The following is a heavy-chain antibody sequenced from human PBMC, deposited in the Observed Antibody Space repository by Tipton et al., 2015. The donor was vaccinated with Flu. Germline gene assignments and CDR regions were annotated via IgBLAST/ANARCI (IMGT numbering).Heavy chain of an antibody. V-gene: IGHV4-4*07. D-gene: IGHD3-22*01. CDR2: IYTSGST. CDR1: GGSISSYY. Sequence: TLSLTCTVSGGSISSYYWSWIRQPAGKGLEWIGRIYTSGSTNYNPSLKSRVTMSVDTSKNQFSLKLSSVTAADTAVYYCARDVIVVDYYYYYGMDVWGQGTTVTVSS. J-gene: IGHJ6*02. CDR3: ARDVIVVDYYYYYGMDV.